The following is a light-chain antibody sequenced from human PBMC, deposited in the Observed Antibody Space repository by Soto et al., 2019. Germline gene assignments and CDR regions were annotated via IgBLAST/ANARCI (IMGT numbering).Light chain of an antibody. CDR3: QQYAISPLT. V-gene: IGKV3-20*01. Sequence: EIVLTQSPGSVSLSPGERATLSCRASETVKKNSLAWYQQKPGQAPRLLIYGASRRATSVPDSFRGSGSETDFILTIIRLEPDNSAVYYCQQYAISPLTFGGGTKVEI. CDR2: GAS. CDR1: ETVKKNS. J-gene: IGKJ4*02.